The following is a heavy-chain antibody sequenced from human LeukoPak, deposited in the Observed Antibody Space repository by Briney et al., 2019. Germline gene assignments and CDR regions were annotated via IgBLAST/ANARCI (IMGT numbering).Heavy chain of an antibody. D-gene: IGHD2-15*01. V-gene: IGHV3-48*03. J-gene: IGHJ4*02. CDR2: ISSSGSTI. Sequence: GGSLRLSCAASGFTFSSYEMNGVRQAPGKGLEWVSYISSSGSTIYYADSVKGRFTISRDNAKNSLYLQMNSLRAEDTAVYYCARSVSATWCYFDYWGQGTLVTVSS. CDR1: GFTFSSYE. CDR3: ARSVSATWCYFDY.